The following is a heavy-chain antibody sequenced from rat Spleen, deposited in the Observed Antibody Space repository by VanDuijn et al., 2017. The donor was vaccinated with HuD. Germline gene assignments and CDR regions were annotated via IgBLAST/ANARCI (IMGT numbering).Heavy chain of an antibody. CDR2: IWTGGGT. J-gene: IGHJ3*01. CDR3: ARAGRNWELAY. V-gene: IGHV2-15*01. Sequence: QVQLMESGPGLVQPSQTLSLTCTVSGFSLTSYTVSWVRQPPGKGLEWMGVIWTGGGTEYNSLLKSRLTITRDTSKSQVFLKMNSLQTEDTATYYCARAGRNWELAYWGQGTLVTVSS. CDR1: GFSLTSYT. D-gene: IGHD5-1*01.